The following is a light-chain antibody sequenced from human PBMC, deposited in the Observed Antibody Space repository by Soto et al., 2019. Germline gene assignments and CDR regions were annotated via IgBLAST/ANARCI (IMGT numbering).Light chain of an antibody. CDR2: DAS. J-gene: IGKJ4*01. CDR1: QTVRNNF. V-gene: IGKV3-20*01. Sequence: EFVLTQSPGTLSLSPGERATLSCRASQTVRNNFLAWYQQNPDEAPRLLIYDASSSATGIADRFSGGGSGADFTLTISRLETEDFAVYYSRQFSSYPLTFGRGTKVDIK. CDR3: RQFSSYPLT.